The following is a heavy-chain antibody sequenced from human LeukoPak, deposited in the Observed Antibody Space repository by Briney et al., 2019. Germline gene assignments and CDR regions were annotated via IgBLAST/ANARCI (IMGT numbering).Heavy chain of an antibody. Sequence: GGSLRLSCAASGFTFSSYGMHWVRQAPGKGLEWVAVIWYDGSNKYYADSVKGRFTISRDNSKNTLYLQMNSLRAKDTAVYYCARAAYKKYSSGWYFLDYWGQGTLVTVSS. CDR1: GFTFSSYG. CDR3: ARAAYKKYSSGWYFLDY. J-gene: IGHJ4*02. CDR2: IWYDGSNK. V-gene: IGHV3-33*01. D-gene: IGHD6-19*01.